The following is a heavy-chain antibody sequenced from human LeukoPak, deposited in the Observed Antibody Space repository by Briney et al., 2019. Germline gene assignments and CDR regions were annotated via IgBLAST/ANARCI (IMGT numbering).Heavy chain of an antibody. CDR2: IKQDGSEK. CDR1: GFTFSSYW. D-gene: IGHD3-9*01. Sequence: GGSLRLSCAASGFTFSSYWMSWVRQAPGKGLEWVANIKQDGSEKYYVDSVKGRFTISRDNAKNSLYLQMNSLRAEDTAVYYCARRPRYFDWVDAFDIWGQGTMVTVSS. J-gene: IGHJ3*02. V-gene: IGHV3-7*01. CDR3: ARRPRYFDWVDAFDI.